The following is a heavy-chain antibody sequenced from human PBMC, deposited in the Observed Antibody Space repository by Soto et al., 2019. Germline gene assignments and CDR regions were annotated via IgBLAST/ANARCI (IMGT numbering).Heavy chain of an antibody. V-gene: IGHV1-2*02. J-gene: IGHJ5*02. CDR1: GYTFTDYY. Sequence: ASVKVSCKASGYTFTDYYIHWVRQAPGQGLEWMGWINPNSGGTNYAQKFQGRVTMTRDTSISTAYMELSRLISDDTAVYYCARGEVRVAAPFPPWAQGPSVTVTS. CDR3: ARGEVRVAAPFPP. CDR2: INPNSGGT. D-gene: IGHD2-15*01.